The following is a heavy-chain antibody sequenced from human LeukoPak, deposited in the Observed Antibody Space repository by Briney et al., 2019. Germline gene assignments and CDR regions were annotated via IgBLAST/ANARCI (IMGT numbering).Heavy chain of an antibody. J-gene: IGHJ4*02. V-gene: IGHV4-31*03. CDR1: GGSISSGGYY. CDR3: ARGPIVVVPAAIRRIEPKPQNDY. D-gene: IGHD2-2*02. Sequence: PSQTLSLTCTVSGGSISSGGYYWSWIRQHPGKGLEWIGYIYYSGSTYYNPSLKSRVTISVDTSKNQFSLKLSSVTAADTAVYYCARGPIVVVPAAIRRIEPKPQNDYWGQGTLVTVSS. CDR2: IYYSGST.